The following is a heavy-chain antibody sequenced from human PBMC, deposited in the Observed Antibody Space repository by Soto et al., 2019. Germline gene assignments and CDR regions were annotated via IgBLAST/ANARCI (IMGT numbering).Heavy chain of an antibody. CDR3: ARDLRRLPTSSYWYFDL. V-gene: IGHV1-69*13. CDR1: GGTFSSYA. J-gene: IGHJ2*01. D-gene: IGHD2-2*01. Sequence: SVKVSCKASGGTFSSYAISWVRQAPGQGLEWMGGIIPIFGTANYAQRFQGRVTITADESTSTAYMELSSLRSEDTAVYYCARDLRRLPTSSYWYFDLWGRGTLVTAPQ. CDR2: IIPIFGTA.